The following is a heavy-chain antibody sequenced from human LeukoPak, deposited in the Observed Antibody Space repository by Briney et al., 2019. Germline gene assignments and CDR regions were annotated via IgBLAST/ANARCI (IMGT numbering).Heavy chain of an antibody. CDR2: ISVSSGTT. J-gene: IGHJ6*03. Sequence: ASVKVSCKASGYTFTNNDIHCVQQAPGQGLEWMGWISVSSGTTTYAEGFQGRLTISTDTSTGTAYMEIRSLRPDDTAVYFCTRDVSRSYMD. CDR1: GYTFTNND. CDR3: TRDVSRSYMD. V-gene: IGHV1-18*01.